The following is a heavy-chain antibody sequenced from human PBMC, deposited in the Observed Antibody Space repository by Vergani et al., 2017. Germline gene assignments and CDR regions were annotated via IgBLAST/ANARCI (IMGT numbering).Heavy chain of an antibody. CDR2: ISYDGSNT. Sequence: QVQLVESGGGVVQPGRSVRLSCAASGFTFSSYGMHWVRQAPGKGLEWVAVISYDGSNTNYADSVKGRFTISRDNSKNTLYLQMNSLRAEDTAVYYCAKVGSITIFGPFDPWGQGTLVTVSS. V-gene: IGHV3-30*18. CDR3: AKVGSITIFGPFDP. D-gene: IGHD3-3*01. CDR1: GFTFSSYG. J-gene: IGHJ5*02.